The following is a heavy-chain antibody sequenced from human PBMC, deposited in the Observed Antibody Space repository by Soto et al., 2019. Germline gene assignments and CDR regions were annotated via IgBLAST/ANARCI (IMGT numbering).Heavy chain of an antibody. V-gene: IGHV5-51*01. Sequence: XXSLKISCKGSVYSFTSYWIGWVRQMPGKGLEWMGIIXTGDYXTRYSKYFQGXXTISADKXXSTDYLQWSRLKASDTAMYYCARHVIVAYGMDVWGQGTTVTVSS. CDR1: VYSFTSYW. CDR3: ARHVIVAYGMDV. J-gene: IGHJ6*02. CDR2: IXTGDYXT. D-gene: IGHD3-22*01.